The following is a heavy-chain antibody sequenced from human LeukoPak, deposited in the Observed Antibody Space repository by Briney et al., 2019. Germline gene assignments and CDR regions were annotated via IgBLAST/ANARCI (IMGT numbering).Heavy chain of an antibody. J-gene: IGHJ4*02. CDR2: ISSSGSTI. V-gene: IGHV3-11*04. D-gene: IGHD5-18*01. CDR3: ARDMRRYSYALIDY. CDR1: GFTFSDYY. Sequence: PGGSLRLSCAASGFTFSDYYMSWIRQAPGKGLEWVSYISSSGSTIYYADSVKGRFTISRDNAKNSLYLQMNSLRAEDTAVYYCARDMRRYSYALIDYWGQGTLVTVSS.